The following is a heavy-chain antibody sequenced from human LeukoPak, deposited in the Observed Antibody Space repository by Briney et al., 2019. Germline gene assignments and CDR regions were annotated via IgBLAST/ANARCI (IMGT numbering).Heavy chain of an antibody. Sequence: SETLSLTCTVSGVSISSSNSYWGWIRQPPGKGLEWIGSIYYTGNTYYNASLKSQVSISIDTSKNQFSLKLTSVTAADTSAYYCARQTGSGLFILPGGQGTLVTVSS. J-gene: IGHJ4*02. CDR2: IYYTGNT. CDR1: GVSISSSNSY. D-gene: IGHD3/OR15-3a*01. CDR3: ARQTGSGLFILP. V-gene: IGHV4-39*01.